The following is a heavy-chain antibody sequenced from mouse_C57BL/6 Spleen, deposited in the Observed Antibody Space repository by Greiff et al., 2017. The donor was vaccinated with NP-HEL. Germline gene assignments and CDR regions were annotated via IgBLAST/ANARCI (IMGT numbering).Heavy chain of an antibody. CDR3: ARQRIITTVVATSLDY. CDR2: IHPNSGST. V-gene: IGHV1-64*01. J-gene: IGHJ2*01. Sequence: VQLQQPGAELVKPGASVKLSCKASGYTFTSYWMHWVKQRPGQGLEWIGMIHPNSGSTNYNEKFKSKATLTVDKSSSTAYMQLSSLTSEDSAVYYCARQRIITTVVATSLDYWGQGTTLTVSS. CDR1: GYTFTSYW. D-gene: IGHD1-1*01.